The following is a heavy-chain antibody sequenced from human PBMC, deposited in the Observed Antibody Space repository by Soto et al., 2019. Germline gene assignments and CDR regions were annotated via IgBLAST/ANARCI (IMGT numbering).Heavy chain of an antibody. D-gene: IGHD2-15*01. CDR3: ARDQRLGYCSGGSCFYYYYYGMDV. J-gene: IGHJ6*02. V-gene: IGHV3-48*02. Sequence: WGSLRLSCAASGFTFSSYSMNWVCQAPGTGREWVSDISSSSSTIYYADSVKGRFTISRDDAKNSLYLQMNSLRDDDAAVYYCARDQRLGYCSGGSCFYYYYYGMDVWGQGTTVTVSS. CDR1: GFTFSSYS. CDR2: ISSSSSTI.